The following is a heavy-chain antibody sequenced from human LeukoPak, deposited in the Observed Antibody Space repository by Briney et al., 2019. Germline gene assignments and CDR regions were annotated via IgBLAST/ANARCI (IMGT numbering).Heavy chain of an antibody. D-gene: IGHD6-19*01. Sequence: SETLSLTCTVSGGAISTSGHYWAWVRQPPGRGLEWIASFHYPGTTHYSPSLASRVTISVDTSRNQFSLKLSSLTAADTAVYFCARLGSNGRQYYSGLDVWGQGTTVTVSS. J-gene: IGHJ6*02. CDR1: GGAISTSGHY. V-gene: IGHV4-39*01. CDR3: ARLGSNGRQYYSGLDV. CDR2: FHYPGTT.